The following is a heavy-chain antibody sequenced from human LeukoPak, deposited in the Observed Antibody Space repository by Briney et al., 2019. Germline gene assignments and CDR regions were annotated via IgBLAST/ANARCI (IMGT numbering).Heavy chain of an antibody. D-gene: IGHD3-22*01. CDR3: ARDYYDSSGYDAFDI. V-gene: IGHV3-30-3*01. CDR1: GFTFSSSA. Sequence: GGSLRLSCAASGFTFSSSAMHWVRQAPDKGLEWVAVISYDGSNKYYADSVKGRFTISRDNSKNTLYLQMNSLRADDTAVYYCARDYYDSSGYDAFDIWGQGTMVTVSS. J-gene: IGHJ3*02. CDR2: ISYDGSNK.